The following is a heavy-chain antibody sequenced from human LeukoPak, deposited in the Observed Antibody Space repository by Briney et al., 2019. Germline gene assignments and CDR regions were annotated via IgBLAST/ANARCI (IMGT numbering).Heavy chain of an antibody. CDR2: IRYDGSNK. CDR3: AKEYSSSWSRDY. V-gene: IGHV3-30*02. D-gene: IGHD6-13*01. Sequence: SCKASGYTFSSYGMHWVRQAPGKGLEWVAFIRYDGSNKYYADSVKGRFTISRDNSKNTLYLQMNSLRAEDTAVYYCAKEYSSSWSRDYWGQGTLVTVSS. J-gene: IGHJ4*02. CDR1: GYTFSSYG.